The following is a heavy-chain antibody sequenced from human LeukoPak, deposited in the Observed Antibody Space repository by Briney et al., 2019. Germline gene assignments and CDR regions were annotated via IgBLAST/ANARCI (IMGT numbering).Heavy chain of an antibody. CDR2: ISYSGST. V-gene: IGHV4-59*01. Sequence: SETLSLTCTVSGASISDYYWSWIRQPPGKGLEWIGYISYSGSTSYNPSLKSRVTMSVDTSKNQFSLKLTSVIAADTAVYYCARSVEMATGIRYWGQGTLVTVSS. J-gene: IGHJ4*02. CDR1: GASISDYY. CDR3: ARSVEMATGIRY. D-gene: IGHD5-24*01.